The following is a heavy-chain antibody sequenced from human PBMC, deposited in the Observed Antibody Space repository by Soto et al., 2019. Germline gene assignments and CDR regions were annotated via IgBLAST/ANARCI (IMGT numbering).Heavy chain of an antibody. CDR3: TTGYGDYEYYFDY. CDR2: IKSKTDGGTT. CDR1: GFTFSTAW. Sequence: GGSLRLSCAASGFTFSTAWMSWVRQAPGKGLEWVGRIKSKTDGGTTDYAAPVKGRFTISRDDSKNTLYLQMNSLKTEDTAVYYCTTGYGDYEYYFDYWGQGTLVTVSS. D-gene: IGHD4-17*01. V-gene: IGHV3-15*01. J-gene: IGHJ4*02.